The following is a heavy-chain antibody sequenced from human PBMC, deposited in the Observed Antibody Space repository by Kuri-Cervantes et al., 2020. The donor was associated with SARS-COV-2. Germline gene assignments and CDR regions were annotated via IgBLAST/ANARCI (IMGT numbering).Heavy chain of an antibody. V-gene: IGHV5-51*04. J-gene: IGHJ6*02. CDR2: IYPGDSDT. D-gene: IGHD5-12*01. CDR1: GYSFTSYW. Sequence: GESLKISCKGSGYSFTSYWIGWVRQMPGKGLEWMGIIYPGDSDTRYSPSFQGQVTISADKPISTAYLQWSSLKASDTAMYYCARTGSGYDSVYYYYGMDVWGQGTTVTVSS. CDR3: ARTGSGYDSVYYYYGMDV.